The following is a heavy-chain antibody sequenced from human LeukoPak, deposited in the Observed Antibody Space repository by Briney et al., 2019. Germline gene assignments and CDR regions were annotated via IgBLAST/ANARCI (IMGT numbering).Heavy chain of an antibody. J-gene: IGHJ6*02. D-gene: IGHD6-13*01. CDR1: ALTFSSYS. Sequence: TGGSLRLSCAASALTFSSYSMNWVRQAPGKGLEWVSSISSSSSYIYYADSVKGRFTISRDNAKNSLYLQMNSLRAEDTAVYYCAREGYSSSWYLPSYYYYYGMDVWGQGTTVTVSS. V-gene: IGHV3-21*01. CDR3: AREGYSSSWYLPSYYYYYGMDV. CDR2: ISSSSSYI.